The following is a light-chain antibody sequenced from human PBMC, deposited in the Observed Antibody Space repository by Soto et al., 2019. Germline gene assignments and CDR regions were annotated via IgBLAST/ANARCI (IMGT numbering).Light chain of an antibody. V-gene: IGLV2-14*01. CDR3: SSYTSATTYV. CDR1: SSDVGAYNY. CDR2: DVS. Sequence: QSVLTHPASVSGSPGQSITIFCTGTSSDVGAYNYDSWYQQYPGEAPKVIIYDVSHRPAGVSNRFSGSKSGNVASLTISGLQTQDEADYYCSSYTSATTYVFGTGTKVTVL. J-gene: IGLJ1*01.